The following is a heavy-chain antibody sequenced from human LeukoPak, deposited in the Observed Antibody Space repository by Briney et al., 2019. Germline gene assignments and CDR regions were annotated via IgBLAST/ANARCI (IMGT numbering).Heavy chain of an antibody. D-gene: IGHD1-26*01. Sequence: GGSLRLSCAASGFTFSSYEMNWVRQAPGKGLEWVSHISSSGSTTYYADSVKGRFTISRDNSKNTLYLQMNSLRAEDTAVYYCAKEFRGSYSKTTYAFDIWGQGTMVTVSS. CDR2: ISSSGSTT. V-gene: IGHV3-23*01. CDR1: GFTFSSYE. CDR3: AKEFRGSYSKTTYAFDI. J-gene: IGHJ3*02.